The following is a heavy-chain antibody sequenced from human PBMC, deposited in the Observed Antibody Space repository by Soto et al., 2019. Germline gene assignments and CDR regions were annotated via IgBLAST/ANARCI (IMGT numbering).Heavy chain of an antibody. CDR1: DDSLYPYY. J-gene: IGHJ5*02. D-gene: IGHD2-2*01. Sequence: SETLSLTCNVSDDSLYPYYCSWIRQPAGKGLEWIGRIYVSGITNYNPSLKGRVSMSVGNPKKQFYLRMISVTACDSARYYCGRSDMPRGGWFRLWGQGILVPVSS. CDR3: GRSDMPRGGWFRL. V-gene: IGHV4-4*07. CDR2: IYVSGIT.